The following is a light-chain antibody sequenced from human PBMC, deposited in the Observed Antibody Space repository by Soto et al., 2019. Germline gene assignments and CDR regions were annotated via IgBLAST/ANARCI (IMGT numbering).Light chain of an antibody. V-gene: IGLV2-8*01. J-gene: IGLJ2*01. CDR1: SSDVGGYNF. CDR2: EVN. CDR3: SSYAGSTNFVV. Sequence: QSVLTQPPSASGSPGQSVTISCTGTSSDVGGYNFVSWYQQHPGKAPKLMIYEVNKRPSGVPDRFSGSKSGSTASLTVSGLQAEDEADYHCSSYAGSTNFVVFGGGTQLTVL.